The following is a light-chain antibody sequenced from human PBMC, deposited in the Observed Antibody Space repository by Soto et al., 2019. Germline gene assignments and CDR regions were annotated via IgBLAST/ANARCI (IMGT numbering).Light chain of an antibody. Sequence: ENVLTQSPDTLSLSPGDRASLSCRASQSVSNNYLAWHQQRPGQAPRLLIFGASNRATGVPDRFTGSASGTDFTLTISRLEPEDFAVYYCQQYDSSPLNCGGGNKGDIK. CDR1: QSVSNNY. V-gene: IGKV3-20*01. J-gene: IGKJ4*01. CDR3: QQYDSSPLN. CDR2: GAS.